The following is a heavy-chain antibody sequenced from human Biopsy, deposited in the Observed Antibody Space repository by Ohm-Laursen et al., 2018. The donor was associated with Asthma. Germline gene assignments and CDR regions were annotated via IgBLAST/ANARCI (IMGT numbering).Heavy chain of an antibody. CDR1: GGSFSGYY. CDR2: INHSGST. CDR3: ARAGQCSSTSCYNPGWFDP. D-gene: IGHD2-2*01. J-gene: IGHJ5*02. V-gene: IGHV4-34*01. Sequence: SETLSLTCTVYGGSFSGYYWSWIRQPPGKGLEWIGEINHSGSTNYNPSLKSRVTISVDTSKNQFSLKLSSVTAADTAVYYCARAGQCSSTSCYNPGWFDPWGQGTLVIVSS.